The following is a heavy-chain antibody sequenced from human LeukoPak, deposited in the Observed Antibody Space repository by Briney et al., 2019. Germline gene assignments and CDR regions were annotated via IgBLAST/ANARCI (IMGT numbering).Heavy chain of an antibody. Sequence: SETLSLTCAVYGGSFSGYYWSWVRQPPGKGLEWIGEINHSGSTNYNPSLKSRVTISVDTSKNQFSLKLSSATAADTAVYYCARSIAAAGIDYWGQGTLVTVSS. CDR1: GGSFSGYY. J-gene: IGHJ4*02. CDR2: INHSGST. CDR3: ARSIAAAGIDY. V-gene: IGHV4-34*01. D-gene: IGHD6-13*01.